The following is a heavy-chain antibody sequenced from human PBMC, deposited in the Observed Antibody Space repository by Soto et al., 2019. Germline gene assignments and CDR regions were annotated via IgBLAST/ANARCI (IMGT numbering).Heavy chain of an antibody. V-gene: IGHV3-33*01. Sequence: HPGGSLRLSCAASGFPFSYYGMHWVRQAPGKGLEWVAVIWYDGTSKYSADSLRGRFTISRDNSKNTLYLQMNSLRAEDTAVYYCARGGSGTYHSYFDYWGQGALVTVSS. CDR1: GFPFSYYG. D-gene: IGHD1-26*01. CDR3: ARGGSGTYHSYFDY. CDR2: IWYDGTSK. J-gene: IGHJ4*02.